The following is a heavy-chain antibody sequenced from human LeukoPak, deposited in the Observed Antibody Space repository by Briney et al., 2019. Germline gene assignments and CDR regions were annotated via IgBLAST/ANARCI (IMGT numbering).Heavy chain of an antibody. V-gene: IGHV4-34*01. CDR1: GGSFSAYY. CDR2: INKSGGT. J-gene: IGHJ5*01. Sequence: SETLYLTCAVYGGSFSAYYWNWFRQSPGKGLEWIGEINKSGGTKYSPSLESGRTISLRTYKNQFSLKLMSVAAADTAVYYCARGPASGSHFAWFDSWGQGALVTVSS. CDR3: ARGPASGSHFAWFDS. D-gene: IGHD3-10*01.